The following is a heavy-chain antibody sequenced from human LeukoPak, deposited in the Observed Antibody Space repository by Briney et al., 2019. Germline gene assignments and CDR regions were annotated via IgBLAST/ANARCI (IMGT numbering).Heavy chain of an antibody. V-gene: IGHV4-30-4*01. CDR3: ARVIRGYCSSTSCSPYFDY. J-gene: IGHJ4*02. Sequence: SQTLSLTCTVSGGSISSGGYYWSWIRQPPGKGLEWIGYIYYSRSTYYNPSLKSRVTISVDTSKNQFSLKLSSVTAADTAVYYCARVIRGYCSSTSCSPYFDYWGQGTLVTVSS. D-gene: IGHD2-2*01. CDR2: IYYSRST. CDR1: GGSISSGGYY.